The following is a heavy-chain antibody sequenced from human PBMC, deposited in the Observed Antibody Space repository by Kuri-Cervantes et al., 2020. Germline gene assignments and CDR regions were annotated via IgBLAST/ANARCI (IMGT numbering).Heavy chain of an antibody. CDR1: GGSIRSDGYS. CDR2: IYHSGST. CDR3: ARVRPYGDHFDY. J-gene: IGHJ4*02. D-gene: IGHD3-10*01. V-gene: IGHV4-30-2*01. Sequence: SQTLSLTCAVSGGSIRSDGYSWSWIRQPPGKGLEWIGYIYHSGSTYYNPSLKSRVTISVDTSKNQFSLKLSSVTAADTAVYYCARVRPYGDHFDYWGQGTLVTVSS.